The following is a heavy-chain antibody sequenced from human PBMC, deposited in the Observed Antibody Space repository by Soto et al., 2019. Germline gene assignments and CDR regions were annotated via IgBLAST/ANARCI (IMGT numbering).Heavy chain of an antibody. CDR3: ASSLIAVACDY. D-gene: IGHD6-19*01. J-gene: IGHJ4*02. CDR2: MNPNSGNT. CDR1: GYPFTSYD. V-gene: IGHV1-8*01. Sequence: ASVMVSCKAFGYPFTSYDINWVRQATGQGLEWMGWMNPNSGNTGYAQKFQGRVTMTRNTSISTAYMELSSLRSEDTAVYYCASSLIAVACDYWGQGTLVTVSS.